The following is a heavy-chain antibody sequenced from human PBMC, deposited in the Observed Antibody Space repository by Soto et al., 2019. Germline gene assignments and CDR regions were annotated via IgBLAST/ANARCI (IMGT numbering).Heavy chain of an antibody. J-gene: IGHJ6*02. CDR1: GGSISSSNW. CDR3: ARVYSSRWYYYGMDV. V-gene: IGHV4-4*02. D-gene: IGHD6-13*01. CDR2: IYHSGST. Sequence: SETLSLTCAVSGGSISSSNWWSWVRQPPGKGLEWIGEIYHSGSTNYNPSLKSRVTISVDKSKNQFSLKLSSVTAADTAVYYCARVYSSRWYYYGMDVWGQRTTVTVSS.